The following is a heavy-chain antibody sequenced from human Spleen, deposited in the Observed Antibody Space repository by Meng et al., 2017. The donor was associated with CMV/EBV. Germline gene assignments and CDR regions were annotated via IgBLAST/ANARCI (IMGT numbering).Heavy chain of an antibody. V-gene: IGHV3-11*04. CDR2: ISSSGSTI. D-gene: IGHD1-26*01. Sequence: GESLKISCAASGFTFSDYYMSWIRQAPGKGLEWVSYISSSGSTIYYADSVKGRFTISRDNAKDMLYLQMNNLRVDDTAMFYCGEFAVGWGQGTLVTVSS. J-gene: IGHJ4*02. CDR3: GEFAVG. CDR1: GFTFSDYY.